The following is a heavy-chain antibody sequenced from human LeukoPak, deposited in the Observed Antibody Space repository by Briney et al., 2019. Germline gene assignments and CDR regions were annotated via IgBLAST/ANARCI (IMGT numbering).Heavy chain of an antibody. CDR3: ARDRYDSYPMDV. D-gene: IGHD3-3*01. CDR2: IYYSGRT. Sequence: SETLPLTCTVSGGSISSGDYYWSWIRQHPGKGLEWIGYIYYSGRTYYNPSLKSRVTKSVDTSKNQFSLKLSSVTAADTAVYYCARDRYDSYPMDVWGQGTTVTVSS. CDR1: GGSISSGDYY. V-gene: IGHV4-31*03. J-gene: IGHJ6*01.